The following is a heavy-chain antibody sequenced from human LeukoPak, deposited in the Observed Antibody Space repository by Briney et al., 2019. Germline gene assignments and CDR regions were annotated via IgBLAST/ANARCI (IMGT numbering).Heavy chain of an antibody. V-gene: IGHV1-8*01. Sequence: GASVKVSCKASGYTFTSSDINWVRQATGQGLEWMGWMNPNSGDTGYAQKFQGRVTMTRNTSISTAYMELNSLRSEDTGVYYCARGGAGTLEAVDWGQGTLVTVS. CDR3: ARGGAGTLEAVD. J-gene: IGHJ4*02. CDR2: MNPNSGDT. D-gene: IGHD6-19*01. CDR1: GYTFTSSD.